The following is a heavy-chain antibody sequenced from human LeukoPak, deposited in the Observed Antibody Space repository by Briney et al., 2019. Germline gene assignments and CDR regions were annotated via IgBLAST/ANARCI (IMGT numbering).Heavy chain of an antibody. CDR3: AGQQPFTTWFDP. CDR1: GGSISSYY. V-gene: IGHV4-59*01. Sequence: SETLSLTCTVSGGSISSYYWSWIRQPPGKGLEWIGYTYCSGSTNYNPSLKSRVTISVDTSKNQFSLKLSSVTTADTAVYYCAGQQPFTTWFDPWGQGTLVTVSS. D-gene: IGHD6-13*01. CDR2: TYCSGST. J-gene: IGHJ5*02.